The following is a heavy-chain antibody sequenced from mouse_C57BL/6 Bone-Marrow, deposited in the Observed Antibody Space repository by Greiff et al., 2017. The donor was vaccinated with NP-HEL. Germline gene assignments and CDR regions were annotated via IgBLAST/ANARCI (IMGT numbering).Heavy chain of an antibody. V-gene: IGHV5-12*01. D-gene: IGHD2-5*01. CDR1: GFTFSDYY. Sequence: EVKLMESGGGLVQPGGSLKLSCAASGFTFSDYYMYWVRLTPEKRLEWVAYISNGGGSTYYPDTVKGRFTISRDNAKNTLYLQMSRLKSEDTAMYYCARDSNLDYWGQGTTLTVSS. CDR2: ISNGGGST. CDR3: ARDSNLDY. J-gene: IGHJ2*01.